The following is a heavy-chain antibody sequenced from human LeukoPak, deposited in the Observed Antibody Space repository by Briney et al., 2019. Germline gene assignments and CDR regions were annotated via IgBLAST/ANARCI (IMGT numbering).Heavy chain of an antibody. J-gene: IGHJ3*02. CDR3: ARTVDYYDSSAKGSFDI. CDR2: IKQDGSEK. Sequence: PGGSLRLSCAVSGFTFSTYWMSWVRQAPGKGLEWVANIKQDGSEKYYVDSVKGRFTISRDNAKNSLYLQMNSLRAEDTAVYYCARTVDYYDSSAKGSFDIWGQGTMVTVSS. CDR1: GFTFSTYW. D-gene: IGHD3-22*01. V-gene: IGHV3-7*01.